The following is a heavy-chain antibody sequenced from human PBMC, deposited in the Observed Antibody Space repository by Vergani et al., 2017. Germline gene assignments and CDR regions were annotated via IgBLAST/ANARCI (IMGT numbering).Heavy chain of an antibody. D-gene: IGHD1-7*01. Sequence: QLQLPESGPGLVKPSETLSLTCTVSGGSISSSSYYWGWIRQPPGKRLEWIGRIYYSGGTDYNPSLRSRVTISVDTSKNQFSLKLSSVTAADTAVYYCARVTLDGNNWNLKAYYYCMDVWGKGTTVTVSS. CDR2: IYYSGGT. CDR3: ARVTLDGNNWNLKAYYYCMDV. V-gene: IGHV4-39*07. CDR1: GGSISSSSYY. J-gene: IGHJ6*03.